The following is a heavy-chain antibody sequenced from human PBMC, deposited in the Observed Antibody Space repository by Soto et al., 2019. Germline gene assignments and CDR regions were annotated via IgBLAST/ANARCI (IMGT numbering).Heavy chain of an antibody. CDR1: GGSIRDSY. CDR3: ARDGGFSSGWTAYFDF. V-gene: IGHV4-4*07. CDR2: IYGSGST. D-gene: IGHD6-19*01. Sequence: PSETLSLTCTVSGGSIRDSYWTWIRQPAGKGLEWIGRIYGSGSTNYNPSFKSRVNMSVDKSKNQFSLTLSFVTAADTAVYYCARDGGFSSGWTAYFDFWGPGTMVTVSS. J-gene: IGHJ4*02.